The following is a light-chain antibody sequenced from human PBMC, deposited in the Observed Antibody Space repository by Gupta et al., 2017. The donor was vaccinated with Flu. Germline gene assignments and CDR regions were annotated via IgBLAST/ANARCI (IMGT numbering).Light chain of an antibody. CDR2: EVS. V-gene: IGLV2-8*01. CDR3: SSYAGSNNLV. CDR1: SSDVGGYNY. J-gene: IGLJ3*02. Sequence: QSALTQPPSASGSPGQSVTISCTGTSSDVGGYNYVSWYQQHPGKAPKLMIYEVSKRPSGVPDRFSGSNSGTTASLTVSVLQAEDEADYYCSSYAGSNNLVFGGGTKLTVL.